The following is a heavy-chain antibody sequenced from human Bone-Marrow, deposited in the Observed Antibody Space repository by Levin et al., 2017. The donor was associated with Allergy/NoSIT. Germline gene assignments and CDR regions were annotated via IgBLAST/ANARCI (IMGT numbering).Heavy chain of an antibody. CDR2: ITSRSTYI. Sequence: ASVKVSCEGSGFNFSTHSMNWVRQTPEKGLEWVSSITSRSTYIHYADSVRGRFTISRDNAKNSLYLQMNSLRVDDTGLYYCVASTPSDFWGQGTQVTVSS. D-gene: IGHD3-3*01. V-gene: IGHV3-21*01. CDR3: VASTPSDF. CDR1: GFNFSTHS. J-gene: IGHJ4*02.